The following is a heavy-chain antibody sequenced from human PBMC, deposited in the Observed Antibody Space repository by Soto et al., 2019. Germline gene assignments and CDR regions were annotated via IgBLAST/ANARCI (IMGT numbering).Heavy chain of an antibody. CDR2: IHYNGNT. J-gene: IGHJ4*02. Sequence: QVQLQVSAPGLVKPSETLSLTCTVSGDSISAYSWSWVRQPPGKGLEWIGNIHYNGNTKYNPSLKSRVTMAVDTSKNQFSLKLISVTAADTAKYFGAREGNLGRWLQPLDFWGQGTLVTVSS. D-gene: IGHD5-12*01. CDR1: GDSISAYS. V-gene: IGHV4-59*01. CDR3: AREGNLGRWLQPLDF.